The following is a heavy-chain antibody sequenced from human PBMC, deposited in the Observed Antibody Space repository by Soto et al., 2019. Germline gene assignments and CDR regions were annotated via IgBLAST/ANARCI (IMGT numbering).Heavy chain of an antibody. CDR3: AMVDVYVTPSPQDV. CDR1: GYTFTRYG. D-gene: IGHD3-16*01. Sequence: QVQLVQSGAEVKNPGASVKVSCKASGYTFTRYGIGWARQAPGQGLEWMGWINTYNGNTNYAQNVQVRVTLTTDTSTKTAYMELSILRSNDTSIYYCAMVDVYVTPSPQDVWGQGTTVIVSS. CDR2: INTYNGNT. V-gene: IGHV1-18*01. J-gene: IGHJ6*01.